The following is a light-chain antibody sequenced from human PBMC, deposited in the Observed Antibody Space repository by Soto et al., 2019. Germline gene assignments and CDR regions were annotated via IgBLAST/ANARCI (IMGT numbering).Light chain of an antibody. Sequence: EIVLTQSPATLSLSPGERATLSCRASQSVSSYLAWYQQKPGQAPRLLIYDASNRATGIPARFSGSGSGTDFTLTISSPEPEEFAVYYCQQRSNWPPTFGQGTKVEIK. J-gene: IGKJ1*01. CDR3: QQRSNWPPT. CDR1: QSVSSY. V-gene: IGKV3-11*01. CDR2: DAS.